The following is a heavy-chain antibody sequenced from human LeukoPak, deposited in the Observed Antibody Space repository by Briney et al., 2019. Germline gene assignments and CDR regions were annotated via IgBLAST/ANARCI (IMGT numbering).Heavy chain of an antibody. J-gene: IGHJ6*03. V-gene: IGHV3-23*01. D-gene: IGHD3-10*01. CDR1: GFTFSSYG. CDR2: ISGTGGTT. Sequence: GGSLRLSCAASGFTFSSYGMSWVRQAPGKGLEWVSAISGTGGTTYYADSVKGRFTISRDNAKNSLYLQMNSLRAEDTAVYYCAREHYYGSGSSYYYYMDVWGKGTTVTISS. CDR3: AREHYYGSGSSYYYYMDV.